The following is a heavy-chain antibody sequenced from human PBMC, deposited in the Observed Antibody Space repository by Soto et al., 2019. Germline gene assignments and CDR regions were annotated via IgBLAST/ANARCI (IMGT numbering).Heavy chain of an antibody. D-gene: IGHD5-12*01. CDR2: ISYDGSNK. Sequence: GGSLRLSCAASGFTFSSYGMHWVRQAPGKGLEWAAVISYDGSNKYYADSVKGRFTISRDNSKNTLYLQMNSLRAEDTAVYYCAREEGMYGGYFSTNTSNYYYYYYRDVWGKGTTVTVYS. CDR1: GFTFSSYG. V-gene: IGHV3-30*03. J-gene: IGHJ6*03. CDR3: AREEGMYGGYFSTNTSNYYYYYYRDV.